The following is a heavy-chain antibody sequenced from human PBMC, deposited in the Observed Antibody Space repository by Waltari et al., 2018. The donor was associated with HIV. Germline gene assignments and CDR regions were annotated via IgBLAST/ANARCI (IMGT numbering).Heavy chain of an antibody. J-gene: IGHJ4*02. Sequence: VQLLESGGGLVQPGGSLRLCSVASGLGLCDYALGWVRQAPGKGLQCVSTISGSGQTTYYAESVEGRFTISRDDSQNTLYLQMHSVRGEDTAVYFCAKGVSVATRTGFDSWGQGTMVIVSS. CDR3: AKGVSVATRTGFDS. D-gene: IGHD5-12*01. CDR2: ISGSGQTT. CDR1: GLGLCDYA. V-gene: IGHV3-23*01.